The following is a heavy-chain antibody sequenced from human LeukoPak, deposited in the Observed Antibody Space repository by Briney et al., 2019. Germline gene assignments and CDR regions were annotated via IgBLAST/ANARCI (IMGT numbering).Heavy chain of an antibody. V-gene: IGHV1-18*01. CDR3: ARELGYCSSTSCYGRYNWFDP. CDR1: GYTFTSYG. J-gene: IGHJ5*02. D-gene: IGHD2-2*01. CDR2: ISAYNGNT. Sequence: GASVKVSCTASGYTFTSYGLSWVRQAPGQGLEWMGWISAYNGNTNYAQTLQGRVTITTDTSPSTAYMELRSLRSDDTDVDYCARELGYCSSTSCYGRYNWFDPWGQGTLVTVSS.